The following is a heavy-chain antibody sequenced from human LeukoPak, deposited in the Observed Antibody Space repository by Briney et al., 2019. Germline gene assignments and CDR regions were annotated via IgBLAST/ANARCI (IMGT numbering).Heavy chain of an antibody. V-gene: IGHV3-23*01. D-gene: IGHD2-15*01. CDR3: AKDWSAAH. CDR2: ISVGGTKT. J-gene: IGHJ4*02. CDR1: GFTFSTYA. Sequence: GGSLRLSCAASGFTFSTYAMTWVRQATGKGLEWVSAISVGGTKTHYADSVGGRFTISRDDSKKTLYLQMRSLRAEDTAVYYCAKDWSAAHWGQGTLVTVSS.